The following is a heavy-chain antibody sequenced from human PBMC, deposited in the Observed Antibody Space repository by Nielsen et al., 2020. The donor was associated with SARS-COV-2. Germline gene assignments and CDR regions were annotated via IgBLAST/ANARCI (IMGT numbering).Heavy chain of an antibody. V-gene: IGHV3-30*03. CDR1: GFTFSSYG. J-gene: IGHJ6*02. Sequence: GESLKISCAASGFTFSSYGMHWVRQAPGKGLEWVAVISYDGSNKYYADSVKGRFTISRDNSKNTLYLQMNSLRAEDTAVYYCARERGVVAARPVPDYYYGMDVWGQGTTVTVSS. D-gene: IGHD6-6*01. CDR3: ARERGVVAARPVPDYYYGMDV. CDR2: ISYDGSNK.